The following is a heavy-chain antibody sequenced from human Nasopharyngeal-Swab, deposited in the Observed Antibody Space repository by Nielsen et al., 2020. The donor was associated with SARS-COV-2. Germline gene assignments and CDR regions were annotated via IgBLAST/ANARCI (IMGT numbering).Heavy chain of an antibody. CDR3: ARAIQLWNDHRYIDQ. J-gene: IGHJ4*02. D-gene: IGHD5-18*01. V-gene: IGHV3-30*03. CDR1: GFTFSSFG. CDR2: IAHDASNE. Sequence: GESLKISCAASGFTFSSFGMHWVRQAPGKGLEWVAFIAHDASNEYYGDSVKGRFSISRDSSKNTLYLQMDSLRGEDTAVYYCARAIQLWNDHRYIDQWGQGSLVTVSS.